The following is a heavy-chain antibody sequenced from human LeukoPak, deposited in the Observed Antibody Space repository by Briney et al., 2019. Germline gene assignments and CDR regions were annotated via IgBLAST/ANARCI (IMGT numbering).Heavy chain of an antibody. CDR1: GGTFSSYA. J-gene: IGHJ4*02. Sequence: SVKVSCKASGGTFSSYAISWVRQAPGQGLEWMGRIFPIFATANYAQRFQGRVTITADESTSTAYMELSSLRSEDTAVYYCARESGSYEAYFDYWGQGTLVTVSS. CDR3: ARESGSYEAYFDY. CDR2: IFPIFATA. V-gene: IGHV1-69*13. D-gene: IGHD1-26*01.